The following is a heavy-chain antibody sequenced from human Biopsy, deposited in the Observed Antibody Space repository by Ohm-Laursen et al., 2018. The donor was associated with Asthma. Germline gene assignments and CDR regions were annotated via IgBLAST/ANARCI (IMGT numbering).Heavy chain of an antibody. V-gene: IGHV4-31*01. CDR3: ARNLPGYTYGPFED. J-gene: IGHJ4*02. D-gene: IGHD5-18*01. CDR1: GASITTSPSY. CDR2: IYYSGET. Sequence: SQTLSLTCSVSGASITTSPSYWSWLRLLPGKGLEWIGCIYYSGETFFNPSLKNPLFMSLDSSKNQFSLTMTSVTVADTAVYFCARNLPGYTYGPFEDWGQGTLVTVSS.